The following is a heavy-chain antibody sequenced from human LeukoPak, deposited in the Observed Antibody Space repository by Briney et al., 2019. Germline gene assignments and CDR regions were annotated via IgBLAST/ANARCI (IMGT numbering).Heavy chain of an antibody. V-gene: IGHV1-46*01. Sequence: ASVKVSCKASGNIFTNYHLHWVRLAPGRGLEWMGAVYTDGGTITNTRSFQDRVTMTRDVSTRTVYMELSSLNSEDTAVYYCAAEAPGSYRFDNWGQEILVTVSS. CDR3: AAEAPGSYRFDN. CDR1: GNIFTNYH. J-gene: IGHJ4*02. D-gene: IGHD3-10*01. CDR2: VYTDGGTI.